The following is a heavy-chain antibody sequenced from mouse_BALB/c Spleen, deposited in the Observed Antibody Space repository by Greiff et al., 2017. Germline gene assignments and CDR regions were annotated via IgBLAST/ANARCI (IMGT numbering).Heavy chain of an antibody. CDR1: GYSFSSSW. CDR3: ARSGLDWFAY. Sequence: VQLQQSGPELVTPGASVTISCKASGYSFSSSWMNWVKQRPGQGLEWIGRIYPGDGDTNYNGKFKGMATLTADKSSSTAYMKLSSLTAVDSAVYFCARSGLDWFAYWGQGTLVTVSA. J-gene: IGHJ3*01. V-gene: IGHV1-82*01. CDR2: IYPGDGDT. D-gene: IGHD3-1*01.